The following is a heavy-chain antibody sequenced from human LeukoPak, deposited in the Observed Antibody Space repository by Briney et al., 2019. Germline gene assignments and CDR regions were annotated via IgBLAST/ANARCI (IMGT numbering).Heavy chain of an antibody. CDR3: ARGPNSNWSGLDF. V-gene: IGHV3-74*01. J-gene: IGHJ4*02. D-gene: IGHD6-6*01. Sequence: PGGSLRLSCTASGFSLSGHWMHWARQLPGKGLVWVSRISPTGSTTSYADSVKGRFTVSRDNAKNTLYLQVNNLRAKDTAVYYCARGPNSNWSGLDFWGQGTLLTVSS. CDR2: ISPTGSTT. CDR1: GFSLSGHW.